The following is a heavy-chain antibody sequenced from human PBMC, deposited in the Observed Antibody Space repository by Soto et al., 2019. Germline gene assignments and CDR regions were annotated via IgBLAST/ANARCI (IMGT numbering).Heavy chain of an antibody. D-gene: IGHD2-21*02. J-gene: IGHJ4*02. CDR3: AKESEAYCGGDCDPFDY. Sequence: QVQLVESGGGVVQPGRSLRLSCAASGFTFSSYGMHWVRQAPGKGLEWVAVISYDGSNKYYADSVKGRFTISRDNSKNTLYLQMNSLRAEDTAVYYCAKESEAYCGGDCDPFDYWGQGTLVTVSS. CDR2: ISYDGSNK. V-gene: IGHV3-30*18. CDR1: GFTFSSYG.